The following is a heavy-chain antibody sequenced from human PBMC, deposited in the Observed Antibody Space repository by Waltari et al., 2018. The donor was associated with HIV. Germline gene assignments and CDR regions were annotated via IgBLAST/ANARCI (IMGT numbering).Heavy chain of an antibody. CDR3: ARAGPYSGSYPYYFDY. J-gene: IGHJ4*02. V-gene: IGHV3-33*01. CDR2: IGYDARVT. CDR1: GFIFRSSG. Sequence: QVPLVESGGGVVPPGGFLRLSCTSPGFIFRSSGVPWVRQAPGKGLGWEELIGYDARVTYYVDALKGRFTISRDNSQNTLYLQMDSLTAEDTAVYYCARAGPYSGSYPYYFDYWGQGTLVTVSS. D-gene: IGHD1-26*01.